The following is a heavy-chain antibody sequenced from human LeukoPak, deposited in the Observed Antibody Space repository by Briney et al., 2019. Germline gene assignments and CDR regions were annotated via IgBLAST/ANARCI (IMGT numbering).Heavy chain of an antibody. Sequence: PSETLSLTCTVSGVSISIYYWSWVRQPPGKGLEWIGYIYNSGSTIYNPSLKSRATISADTSKNQFSLQLSSVTAADTAVYYCVRDRELNYWGQGILSPSPQ. CDR1: GVSISIYY. V-gene: IGHV4-59*01. CDR3: VRDRELNY. D-gene: IGHD1-7*01. J-gene: IGHJ4*02. CDR2: IYNSGST.